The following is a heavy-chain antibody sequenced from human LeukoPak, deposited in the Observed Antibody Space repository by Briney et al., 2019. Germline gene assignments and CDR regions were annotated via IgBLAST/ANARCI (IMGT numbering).Heavy chain of an antibody. CDR3: ARDSITMVRGSVWDV. V-gene: IGHV3-11*06. CDR1: AFIFSDYY. Sequence: GGSLRLSCAATAFIFSDYYMSWIRQAPGKGLEWVSSISSSSSYVYYADSVKGRFTISRDNAKNSLYLQMNSLRAEDTAVYYCARDSITMVRGSVWDVWGKGTTVTVSS. CDR2: ISSSSSYV. J-gene: IGHJ6*04. D-gene: IGHD3-10*01.